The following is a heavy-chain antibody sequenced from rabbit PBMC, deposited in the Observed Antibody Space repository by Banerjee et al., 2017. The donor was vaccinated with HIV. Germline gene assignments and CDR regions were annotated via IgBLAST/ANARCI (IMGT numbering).Heavy chain of an antibody. J-gene: IGHJ6*01. V-gene: IGHV1S45*01. Sequence: QEQLEESGGDLVKPEGSLTLTCTASGFSFSSSYWICWVRQAPGKGLEWIACIYAGSSGTTYYASWAKGQFTISKTSSTTVTLQMTSLTVADTATYFCARDTGSSFSSYGMDLWGPGTLVTVS. CDR3: ARDTGSSFSSYGMDL. D-gene: IGHD8-1*01. CDR1: GFSFSSSYW. CDR2: IYAGSSGTT.